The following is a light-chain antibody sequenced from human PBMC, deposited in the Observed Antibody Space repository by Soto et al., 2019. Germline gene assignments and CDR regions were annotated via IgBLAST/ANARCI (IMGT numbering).Light chain of an antibody. CDR2: GAS. CDR1: ESVSSK. Sequence: IGRTQAPATLAVSPGEIATLSCRASESVSSKLVWYQKKPGQAPRLLIYGASTRATGIPARFSGSGSGTEFTLTIRSLQSEDFAVYYCQQYNNWPRTFGQGTKVDIK. V-gene: IGKV3-15*01. J-gene: IGKJ1*01. CDR3: QQYNNWPRT.